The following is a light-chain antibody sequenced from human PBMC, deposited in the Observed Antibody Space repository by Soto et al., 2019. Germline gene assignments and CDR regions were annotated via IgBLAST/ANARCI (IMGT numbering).Light chain of an antibody. J-gene: IGKJ5*01. V-gene: IGKV3D-20*02. Sequence: IVLTKSPGTLSLSPGERATLSCRASQSVSSSYLAWYQQKPGQAPRLLIYDASNRATGIPARFSGSGSGTDFTLTISSLEPEDFAVYYCQQRSNWPGFGQGTRLEIK. CDR2: DAS. CDR3: QQRSNWPG. CDR1: QSVSSSY.